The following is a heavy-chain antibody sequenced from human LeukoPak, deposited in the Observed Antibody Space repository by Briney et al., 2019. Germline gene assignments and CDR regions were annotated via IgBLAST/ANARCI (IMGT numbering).Heavy chain of an antibody. CDR2: ISYDGSNK. J-gene: IGHJ4*02. CDR1: GFTFSSYG. V-gene: IGHV3-30*03. D-gene: IGHD6-13*01. CDR3: ATMQQDLDY. Sequence: PGRSLRLSCAASGFTFSSYGMHWVRQAPGKGLEWVAVISYDGSNKYYADSVKGRFTISRDNSKNTLYLQMNSLRAEDTAVYYCATMQQDLDYWGQGTLVTVSS.